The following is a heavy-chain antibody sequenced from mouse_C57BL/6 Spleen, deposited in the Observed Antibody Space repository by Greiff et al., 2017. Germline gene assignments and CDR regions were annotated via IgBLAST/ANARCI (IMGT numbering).Heavy chain of an antibody. D-gene: IGHD1-1*01. V-gene: IGHV5-17*01. CDR1: GFTFSDYG. CDR2: ISSGSSTI. J-gene: IGHJ2*01. Sequence: EVKLVESGGGLVKPGGSLKLSCAASGFTFSDYGMHWVRQAPEKGLEWVAYISSGSSTIYYADTVKGRFTISRDNAKNTLFLQMTSLRSEDTAMYYCARGFIPLYYFDYWGQGTTLTVSS. CDR3: ARGFIPLYYFDY.